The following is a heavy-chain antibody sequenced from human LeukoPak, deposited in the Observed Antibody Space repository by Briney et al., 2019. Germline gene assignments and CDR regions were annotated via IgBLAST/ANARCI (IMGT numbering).Heavy chain of an antibody. V-gene: IGHV7-4-1*02. D-gene: IGHD3-9*01. CDR1: GYTFTSYA. CDR2: INTNTGNP. CDR3: ARVPLLRYFDWLLFPISYMDV. J-gene: IGHJ6*03. Sequence: ASVKVSCKASGYTFTSYAMNWVRQAPGQGLEWMGWINTNTGNPTYAQGFTGRFVFSLDTSVSTAYLQISSLKAEDTAVYYCARVPLLRYFDWLLFPISYMDVWGKGTTVTVSS.